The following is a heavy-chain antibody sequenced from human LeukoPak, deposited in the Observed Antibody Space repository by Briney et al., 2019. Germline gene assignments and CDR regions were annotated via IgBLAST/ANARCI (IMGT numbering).Heavy chain of an antibody. CDR1: GASLSSGDYY. Sequence: SETLSLTCTVSGASLSSGDYYGSWIREHPGKGVEWIGYIYYSGSTYYNPSLKSRVYISVDTSKTRFSLRLSSVTAADTAVYYCAREREWLRFRAVDYWGQGTLVTVSS. CDR2: IYYSGST. CDR3: AREREWLRFRAVDY. V-gene: IGHV4-31*03. D-gene: IGHD5-12*01. J-gene: IGHJ4*02.